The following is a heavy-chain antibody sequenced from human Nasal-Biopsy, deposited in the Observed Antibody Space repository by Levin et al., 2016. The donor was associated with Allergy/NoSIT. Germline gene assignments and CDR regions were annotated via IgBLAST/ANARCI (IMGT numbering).Heavy chain of an antibody. Sequence: LRLSCTVSGAPISSGSYYWTWVRQPAGRGLEWIGRVFLDGKTNYNPSLKSRISMSRDTSKNQFSLYLNSVTAADAAVYYCASTYGDHYYYDYYHMDVWGQGTTVTVSS. D-gene: IGHD4-17*01. CDR3: ASTYGDHYYYDYYHMDV. J-gene: IGHJ6*02. CDR1: GAPISSGSYY. CDR2: VFLDGKT. V-gene: IGHV4-61*02.